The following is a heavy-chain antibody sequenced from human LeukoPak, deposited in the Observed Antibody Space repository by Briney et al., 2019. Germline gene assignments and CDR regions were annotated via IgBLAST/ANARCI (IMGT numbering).Heavy chain of an antibody. CDR1: GGSFSSYA. D-gene: IGHD3-16*02. CDR2: IIPIFGTA. V-gene: IGHV1-69*13. Sequence: SVKVSCKASGGSFSSYAISWVRQAPGQGLEWMGGIIPIFGTANYAQKFQGRVTITADESTSTAYMELSSLRSEDTAVYYCARSNDYVWGSYRYGNWFDPWGQGTLVTVSS. CDR3: ARSNDYVWGSYRYGNWFDP. J-gene: IGHJ5*02.